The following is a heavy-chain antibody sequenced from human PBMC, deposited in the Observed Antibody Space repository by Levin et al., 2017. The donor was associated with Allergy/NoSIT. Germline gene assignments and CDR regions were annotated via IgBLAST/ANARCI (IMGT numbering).Heavy chain of an antibody. V-gene: IGHV4-59*01. CDR3: ARMGDTAMVDPFDY. CDR1: GGSISNYY. J-gene: IGHJ4*02. CDR2: IYYSGTP. Sequence: SETLSLTCTVSGGSISNYYWSWIRQPPGKGLEWIGYIYYSGTPNYNPSLKSRVTISVDTSKSQFSLKLTSVTAADTAIYYCARMGDTAMVDPFDYWGQGTLVTVSS. D-gene: IGHD5-18*01.